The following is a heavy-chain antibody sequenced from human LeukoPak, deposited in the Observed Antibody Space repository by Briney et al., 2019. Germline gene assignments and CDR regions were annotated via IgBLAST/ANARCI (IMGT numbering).Heavy chain of an antibody. V-gene: IGHV4-39*07. CDR3: ARKPWEKWFGELIGDYYFDY. CDR1: GGSISSSSYY. J-gene: IGHJ4*02. CDR2: IYYSGST. Sequence: SETLSLTCTVSGGSISSSSYYWGWIRQPPGKGLEWIGSIYYSGSTYYNPSLKSRVTISVDTSKNQFSLKLSSVTAADTAVYYCARKPWEKWFGELIGDYYFDYWGQGTLVTVSS. D-gene: IGHD3-10*01.